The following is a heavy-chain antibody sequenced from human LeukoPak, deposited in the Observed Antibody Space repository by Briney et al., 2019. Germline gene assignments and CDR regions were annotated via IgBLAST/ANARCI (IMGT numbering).Heavy chain of an antibody. J-gene: IGHJ4*02. CDR3: ARAVFDDYGDPYFDY. CDR2: INSDGSST. D-gene: IGHD4-17*01. Sequence: GGSLRLSCAASGFTFSSYWMHWVRQAPGKGLVWVSRINSDGSSTSYADSVKGRFTISRDNAKNALYLQMNRLRAEDTAVYYCARAVFDDYGDPYFDYWGQGTLVTVSS. CDR1: GFTFSSYW. V-gene: IGHV3-74*01.